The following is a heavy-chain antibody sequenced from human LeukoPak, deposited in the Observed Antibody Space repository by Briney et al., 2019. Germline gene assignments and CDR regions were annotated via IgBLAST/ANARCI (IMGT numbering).Heavy chain of an antibody. Sequence: SETLSLTCAYSGSFSGYYWSWIRQSPGQGLEWIGEINHSGSTNYNPSLKSRVTMSVDTSKNHFSLSLRSVTAADTAVYYCSRHWYCGGDCYDEFWGQGTLVTVSS. CDR2: INHSGST. V-gene: IGHV4-34*01. CDR3: SRHWYCGGDCYDEF. D-gene: IGHD2-21*02. J-gene: IGHJ4*02. CDR1: SGSFSGYY.